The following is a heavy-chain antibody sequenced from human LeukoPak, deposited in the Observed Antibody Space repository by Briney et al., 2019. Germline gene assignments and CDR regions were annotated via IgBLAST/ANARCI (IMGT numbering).Heavy chain of an antibody. CDR2: IIPIFGTA. J-gene: IGHJ1*01. Sequence: ASVKVSCKASGDTFSSYAISWVRQAPGQGLEWMGGIIPIFGTANYTQKFQGRVTMTTDTSTSTAYMELRSLRSDDTAVYYCARDHPPLFYYDSSGYAVYFQHWGQGTLVTVSS. CDR3: ARDHPPLFYYDSSGYAVYFQH. CDR1: GDTFSSYA. V-gene: IGHV1-69*05. D-gene: IGHD3-22*01.